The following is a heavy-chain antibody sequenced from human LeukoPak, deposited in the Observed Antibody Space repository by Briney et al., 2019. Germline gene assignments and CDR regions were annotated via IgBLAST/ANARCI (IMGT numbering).Heavy chain of an antibody. D-gene: IGHD4-17*01. CDR3: ARGGDFSDFAVDY. J-gene: IGHJ4*02. CDR1: GGPFSDYY. V-gene: IGHV4-34*01. CDR2: INHSGST. Sequence: PSETLSLTCAVYGGPFSDYYWSWIRQPPGKGVEWIGEINHSGSTNYNPSLKSRVTISVDTSKNQFSLKLSSVTAADTAVYYCARGGDFSDFAVDYWGQGTLVTVSS.